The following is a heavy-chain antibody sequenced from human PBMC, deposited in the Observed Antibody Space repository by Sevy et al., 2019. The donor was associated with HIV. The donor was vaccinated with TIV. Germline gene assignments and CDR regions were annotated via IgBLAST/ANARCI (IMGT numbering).Heavy chain of an antibody. CDR3: VREGVGGYSYSLDC. CDR1: GFTFSSYR. Sequence: GGSLRLSCAASGFTFSSYRMSWVRQAPGKGLEWVATMKEDGSERNYVHSVKGRFTISRDNAKNSLYLQMNSLRAEDTAVYYCVREGVGGYSYSLDCWGQGTLVTVSS. CDR2: MKEDGSER. D-gene: IGHD5-18*01. J-gene: IGHJ4*02. V-gene: IGHV3-7*01.